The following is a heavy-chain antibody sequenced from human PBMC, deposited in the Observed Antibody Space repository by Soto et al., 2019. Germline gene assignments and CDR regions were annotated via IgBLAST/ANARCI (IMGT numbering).Heavy chain of an antibody. Sequence: SVKVSCKASGGTFSSYAISWVRQAPGQGLEWMGGIIPIFGTANYAQKFQGRVTITADESTSTAYMELSSLRSEDTAVYYCARAIAAALDYYYGMDVWGQGTTVTVSS. J-gene: IGHJ6*02. D-gene: IGHD6-13*01. V-gene: IGHV1-69*13. CDR3: ARAIAAALDYYYGMDV. CDR2: IIPIFGTA. CDR1: GGTFSSYA.